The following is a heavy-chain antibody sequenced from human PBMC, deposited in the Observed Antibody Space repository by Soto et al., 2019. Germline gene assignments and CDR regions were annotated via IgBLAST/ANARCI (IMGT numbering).Heavy chain of an antibody. CDR1: GFTFSSCA. Sequence: GGSLRLSCAASGFTFSSCAMGWVRQAPGKGLEWVSTITGSGDTTKYADSVKGRFTISRDNSNNTVSLQMNSLRAEDTAMYYCARHRTYSGYDFIYWGQGALVTVSS. CDR3: ARHRTYSGYDFIY. J-gene: IGHJ4*02. CDR2: ITGSGDTT. V-gene: IGHV3-23*01. D-gene: IGHD5-12*01.